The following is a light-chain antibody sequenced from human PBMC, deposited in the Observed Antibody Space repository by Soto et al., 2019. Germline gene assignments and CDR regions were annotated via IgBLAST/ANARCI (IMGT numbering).Light chain of an antibody. CDR3: QQRSNWPPT. V-gene: IGKV4-1*01. CDR2: DAS. CDR1: QSVLYSSNNKNY. Sequence: IVLTQSPDSLAVSLGERATINCKSSQSVLYSSNNKNYLAWYQQKPGQPPKLLIYDASNRATGIPARFSGSGSGTDFTLTISSLEPEDFAVYYCQQRSNWPPTFGQGTRLEIK. J-gene: IGKJ5*01.